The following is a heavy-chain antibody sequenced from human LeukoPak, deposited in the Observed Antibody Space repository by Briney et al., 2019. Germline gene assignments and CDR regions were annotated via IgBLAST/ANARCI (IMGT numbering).Heavy chain of an antibody. CDR1: GFTFSSYG. CDR2: ISGSGGST. V-gene: IGHV3-23*01. Sequence: TGGSLRLSCAASGFTFSSYGMHWVRQAPGKGLEWVSAISGSGGSTYYADSVKGRFTISRDNSKNTLYLQMNSLRAEDTAVYYCAKGGVRFLEWSPSPWFDPWGQGTLVTVSS. J-gene: IGHJ5*02. CDR3: AKGGVRFLEWSPSPWFDP. D-gene: IGHD3-3*01.